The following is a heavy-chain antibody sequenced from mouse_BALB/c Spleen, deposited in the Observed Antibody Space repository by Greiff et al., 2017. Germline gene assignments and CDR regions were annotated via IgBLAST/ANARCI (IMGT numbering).Heavy chain of an antibody. Sequence: VQLQQSGPELLKPGASVKMSCKASGYTFTSYVMHWVKQKPGQGLEWIGYINPYNDGTKYNEKFKGKATLTSDKSSSTAYMELSSLTSEDSAVYYCARSLLRGDYAMDYWGQGTSVTVSS. CDR2: INPYNDGT. J-gene: IGHJ4*01. CDR1: GYTFTSYV. CDR3: ARSLLRGDYAMDY. V-gene: IGHV1-14*01. D-gene: IGHD1-2*01.